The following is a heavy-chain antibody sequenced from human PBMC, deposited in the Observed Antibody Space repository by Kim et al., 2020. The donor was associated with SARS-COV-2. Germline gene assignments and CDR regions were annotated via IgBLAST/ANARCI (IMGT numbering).Heavy chain of an antibody. CDR2: INTNTGNP. D-gene: IGHD6-13*01. Sequence: ASVKVSCKASGYTFTSYAMNWVRQAPGQGLEWMGWINTNTGNPTYAQGFTGRFVFSLDTSVSTAYLQISSLKAEDTAVYYCAHQSESPYSSSWHVDYWGQGTLVTVSS. CDR3: AHQSESPYSSSWHVDY. V-gene: IGHV7-4-1*02. J-gene: IGHJ4*02. CDR1: GYTFTSYA.